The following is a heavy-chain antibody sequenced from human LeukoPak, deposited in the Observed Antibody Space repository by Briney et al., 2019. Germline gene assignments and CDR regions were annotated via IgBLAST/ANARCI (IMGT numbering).Heavy chain of an antibody. Sequence: ASVKVSCKASGYTFTGYYMHWVRQAPGQGLEWMGWINPNSGGTNYAQKFQGRVTMTRDTSISTAYMELSRLRSDDTAVYYCAGDDFWSGYELGPVYWGQGTLVTVSS. CDR3: AGDDFWSGYELGPVY. V-gene: IGHV1-2*02. J-gene: IGHJ4*02. CDR2: INPNSGGT. D-gene: IGHD3-3*01. CDR1: GYTFTGYY.